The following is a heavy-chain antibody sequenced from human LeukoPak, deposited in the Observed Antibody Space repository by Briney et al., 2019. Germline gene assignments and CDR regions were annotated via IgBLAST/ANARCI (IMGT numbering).Heavy chain of an antibody. J-gene: IGHJ6*03. CDR1: GASISSYY. Sequence: PSETLSLTCTVSGASISSYYWNWIRQPAGKGLEWIGRIYVSGSTTYNPSLRSRVTMSIDTSKNQVSLTLRSVTAADTAVYYCARGDYYYYYMDVWGKGTTVTVS. CDR2: IYVSGST. CDR3: ARGDYYYYYMDV. V-gene: IGHV4-4*07.